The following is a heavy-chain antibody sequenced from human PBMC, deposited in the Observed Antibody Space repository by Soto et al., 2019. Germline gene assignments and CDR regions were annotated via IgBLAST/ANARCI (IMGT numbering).Heavy chain of an antibody. CDR3: ATSTATDAFDI. Sequence: QVQMVASGGGVVQPGKSLRHSCAASGFTFSDYGMHWVRQAPARGPEWVALVRDDGSKTYYADSVRGRFTISRDNSKNMFYLQMNSLRVEDTAIYYCATSTATDAFDIWGQGTMVTVSS. CDR1: GFTFSDYG. CDR2: VRDDGSKT. V-gene: IGHV3-33*01. J-gene: IGHJ3*02.